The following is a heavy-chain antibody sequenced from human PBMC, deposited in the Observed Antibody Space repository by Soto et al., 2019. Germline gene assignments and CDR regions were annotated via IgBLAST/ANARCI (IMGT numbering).Heavy chain of an antibody. J-gene: IGHJ4*02. V-gene: IGHV3-30-3*01. Sequence: GGSLRLSCAASGFTFSSYAMHWVRQAPGKGLEWVAVISYDGSNKYYADSVKGRFTISRDNSKNTLYLQMNSLRAEDTAVYSCASDPMPAVAGPIIAYYFDYWGQGTLVTVSS. CDR3: ASDPMPAVAGPIIAYYFDY. D-gene: IGHD6-19*01. CDR1: GFTFSSYA. CDR2: ISYDGSNK.